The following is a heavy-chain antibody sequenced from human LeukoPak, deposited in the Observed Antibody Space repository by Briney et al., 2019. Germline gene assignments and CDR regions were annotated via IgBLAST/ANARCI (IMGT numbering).Heavy chain of an antibody. D-gene: IGHD3-3*01. V-gene: IGHV1-46*01. J-gene: IGHJ6*03. CDR1: GYTFTSYY. CDR2: INPSGGST. CDR3: ARDSLEWLSSRYYYYYMDV. Sequence: GASVKVSCKASGYTFTSYYMHWVRQAPGQGLEWMGIINPSGGSTSYAQKFQGRVTMTRDMSTSTVYMELSSLRSEDTAVYYCARDSLEWLSSRYYYYYMDVWGKGTTVTVSS.